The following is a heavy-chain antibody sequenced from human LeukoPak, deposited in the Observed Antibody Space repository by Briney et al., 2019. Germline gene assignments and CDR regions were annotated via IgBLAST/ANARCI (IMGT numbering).Heavy chain of an antibody. CDR2: IIPILGIA. Sequence: ASVKVSCKASGGTFSSYAISWVRQAPGQGLEWMGRIIPILGIANYAQKFQGRVTMTTDTSTSTAYMELRSLRSDDTAVYYCARDVNPPFDYWGQGTLVTVSS. CDR3: ARDVNPPFDY. J-gene: IGHJ4*02. V-gene: IGHV1-69*04. CDR1: GGTFSSYA. D-gene: IGHD1-14*01.